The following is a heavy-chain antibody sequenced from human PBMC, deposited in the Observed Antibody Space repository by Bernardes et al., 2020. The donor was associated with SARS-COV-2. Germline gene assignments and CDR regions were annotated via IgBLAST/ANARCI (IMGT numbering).Heavy chain of an antibody. J-gene: IGHJ4*02. D-gene: IGHD6-19*01. CDR3: ARLPVAAKTLVDY. Sequence: SETLSLTCTVSGGSISSTSHFWGWLRQPPEKGLEWIGNVFYSGNTYYNPSLKGRVTVSVDTSKNQFSLNLSSVTAADTAVYYCARLPVAAKTLVDYWGQGTLVTVSS. V-gene: IGHV4-39*01. CDR2: VFYSGNT. CDR1: GGSISSTSHF.